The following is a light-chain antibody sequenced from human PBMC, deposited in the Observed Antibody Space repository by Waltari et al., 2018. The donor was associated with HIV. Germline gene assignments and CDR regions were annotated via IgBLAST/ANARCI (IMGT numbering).Light chain of an antibody. J-gene: IGLJ3*02. V-gene: IGLV1-44*01. Sequence: SVLTQPPSASGTPGHRAILTTFGNRSTTASNTVHCYQQVACAAPTLLIYRNKQRPSAVPDRFSGSKSGSAAPLAISGLKSEDEADYHCATWDDALSGPVFGAGTKLTV. CDR1: RSTTASNT. CDR3: ATWDDALSGPV. CDR2: RNK.